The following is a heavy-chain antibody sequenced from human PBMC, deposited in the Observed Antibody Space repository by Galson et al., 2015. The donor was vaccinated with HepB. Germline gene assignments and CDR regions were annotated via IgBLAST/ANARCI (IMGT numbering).Heavy chain of an antibody. CDR2: INSDGSST. V-gene: IGHV3-74*01. Sequence: SLRLSCAASGFTFSSYWMHWVRQAPGKGLVWVSRINSDGSSTSYADSVKGRFTISRDNAKNTLYLQMNSLRAEDTAVYYCARGVDFDWLLYPLDAFDIWGQGTMVTVSS. CDR3: ARGVDFDWLLYPLDAFDI. J-gene: IGHJ3*02. CDR1: GFTFSSYW. D-gene: IGHD3-9*01.